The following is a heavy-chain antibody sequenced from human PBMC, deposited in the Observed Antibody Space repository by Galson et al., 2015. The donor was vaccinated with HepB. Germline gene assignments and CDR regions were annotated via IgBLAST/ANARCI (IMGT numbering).Heavy chain of an antibody. Sequence: QSGAEVKKPGESLKISCKGSGYSFTSYWVGWVRQMPGKGLEWMGIIYPGDSDTRYSPSFQGQITISADKSISTAYLQWSSLKASDTAMYYCARQGKYYYDSSGYYYLDYWGQGTLVTVSS. CDR3: ARQGKYYYDSSGYYYLDY. CDR1: GYSFTSYW. V-gene: IGHV5-51*01. D-gene: IGHD3-22*01. J-gene: IGHJ4*02. CDR2: IYPGDSDT.